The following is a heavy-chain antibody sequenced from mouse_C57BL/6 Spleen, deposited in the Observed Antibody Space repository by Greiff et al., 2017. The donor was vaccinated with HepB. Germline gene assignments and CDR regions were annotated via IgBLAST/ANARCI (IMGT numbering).Heavy chain of an antibody. CDR1: GYTFTSYW. V-gene: IGHV1-72*01. Sequence: QVQLQQPGAELVKPGASVKLSCKASGYTFTSYWMHWVKQRPGRGLEWIGRIDPNSGGTKYNEKFKSKATLTVDKPSSTAYMQLSSLTSEDSAVYYCARSPCYGSSYVGLYYFDYWGQGTTLTVSS. J-gene: IGHJ2*01. CDR2: IDPNSGGT. D-gene: IGHD1-1*01. CDR3: ARSPCYGSSYVGLYYFDY.